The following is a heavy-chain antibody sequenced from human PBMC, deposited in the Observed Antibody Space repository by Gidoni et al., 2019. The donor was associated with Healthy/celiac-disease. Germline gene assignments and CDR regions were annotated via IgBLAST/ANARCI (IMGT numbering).Heavy chain of an antibody. Sequence: QVQLVESGGGVVQPGRSLRLSCAASGFTFSSYGMHWVRQAPGKGLEWVAVIWYDGSNKYYADSVKGRFTISRDNSKNTLYLQMNSLRAEDTAVYYCARAGYCSSTSCYATLYYYYYMDVWGKGTTVTVSS. D-gene: IGHD2-2*01. CDR2: IWYDGSNK. CDR3: ARAGYCSSTSCYATLYYYYYMDV. J-gene: IGHJ6*03. V-gene: IGHV3-33*01. CDR1: GFTFSSYG.